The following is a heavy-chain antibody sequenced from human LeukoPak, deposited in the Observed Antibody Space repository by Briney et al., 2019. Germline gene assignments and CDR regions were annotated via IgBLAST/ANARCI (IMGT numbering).Heavy chain of an antibody. Sequence: KTGGSLRLSCAASGFTFTRFWMTWVRQAPGKGLEWVSSISSSSTYIYYADSVKGRFTISRDNAKNSLYLQTNSLRAEDTAVYYCARDSGDPGDFWSPWGQGALVTVSS. V-gene: IGHV3-21*01. CDR3: ARDSGDPGDFWSP. CDR1: GFTFTRFW. CDR2: ISSSSTYI. D-gene: IGHD3-3*01. J-gene: IGHJ5*02.